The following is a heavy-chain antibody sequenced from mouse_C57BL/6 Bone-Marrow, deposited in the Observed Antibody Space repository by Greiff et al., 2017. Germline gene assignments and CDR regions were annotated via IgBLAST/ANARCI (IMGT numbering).Heavy chain of an antibody. D-gene: IGHD1-1*01. V-gene: IGHV5-6*01. CDR2: ISSGGSYT. Sequence: EVQLVESGGDLVKPGGSLKLSCAASGFTFSSYGMSWVRQTPDKRLEWVATISSGGSYTYYQDSVKGRFTISRDNAKNTLYLQMSSLQSEDTAMYYCARSYYGSSYGYYAMDYWGQGTSVTVSS. CDR3: ARSYYGSSYGYYAMDY. CDR1: GFTFSSYG. J-gene: IGHJ4*01.